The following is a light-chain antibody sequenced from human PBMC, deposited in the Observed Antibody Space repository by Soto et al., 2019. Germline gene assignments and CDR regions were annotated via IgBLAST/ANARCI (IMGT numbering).Light chain of an antibody. CDR3: QQHDKGPPT. CDR1: QSISTN. V-gene: IGKV3-15*01. Sequence: EIVMTQSPATLSVSPGERASLSCRASQSISTNLARYHQQPCQAPRLLIYGESTRDTGIPARFSGSGSGTACTRTFSRPQSEDFAVYYCQQHDKGPPTFGPGTKVDIE. CDR2: GES. J-gene: IGKJ3*01.